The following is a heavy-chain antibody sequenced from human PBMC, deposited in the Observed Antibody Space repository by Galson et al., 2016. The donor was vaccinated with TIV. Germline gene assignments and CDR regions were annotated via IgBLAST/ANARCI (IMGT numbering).Heavy chain of an antibody. J-gene: IGHJ6*02. CDR1: GGSISSGAYH. CDR3: AYLPNMFYYGMDV. CDR2: IYLDDDE. V-gene: IGHV2-5*08. Sequence: TLSLTCNVSGGSISSGAYHWSRIRQPPGKALEWLAHIYLDDDERYSPSLKSRLTITKDTSKNQVVLTMTNMDPVDTATFYCAYLPNMFYYGMDVWGQGTTVTVSS. D-gene: IGHD3-10*02.